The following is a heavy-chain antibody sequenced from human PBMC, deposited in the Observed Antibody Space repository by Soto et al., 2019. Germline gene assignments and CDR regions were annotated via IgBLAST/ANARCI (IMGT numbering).Heavy chain of an antibody. CDR2: ISYDGSNK. Sequence: VQLVESGGGVVQPGKSLRLSCAGSGFTFSSYGMDWVRHAPGKGLEWVAVISYDGSNKYYADSVKGRFTISRDNSRNTLYLQVSGLRADDTAVYYCAKDRLGAGVRGYFDYWGQGTLVTVSS. J-gene: IGHJ4*02. V-gene: IGHV3-30*18. D-gene: IGHD3-10*01. CDR3: AKDRLGAGVRGYFDY. CDR1: GFTFSSYG.